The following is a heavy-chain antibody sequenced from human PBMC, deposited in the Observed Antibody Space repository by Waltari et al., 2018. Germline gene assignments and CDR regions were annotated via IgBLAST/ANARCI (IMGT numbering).Heavy chain of an antibody. Sequence: QVRLVESGGGVVQPGRSVRLSCEASGFTFSHEDMYWVRQAPGKGLEWVAVIAYDGINKFYVDSAKGRFTISRDNSWNTLYLQMNSLRVEDTAVYYCAKRGSRDSSGWFPELDYWGQGALVTVSS. CDR2: IAYDGINK. J-gene: IGHJ4*02. D-gene: IGHD6-19*01. V-gene: IGHV3-30*18. CDR3: AKRGSRDSSGWFPELDY. CDR1: GFTFSHED.